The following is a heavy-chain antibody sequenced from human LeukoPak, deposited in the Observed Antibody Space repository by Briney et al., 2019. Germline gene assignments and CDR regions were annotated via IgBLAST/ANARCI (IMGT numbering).Heavy chain of an antibody. Sequence: ASVKVSCKASGYTFTSYGISWVRQAPGQGLEWMGWISAYNGNTNYAQKLQGRVTMTTDTSTSTAYLELRSLRSDDTAMYYCARDIYVAGNYYYYGMDVWGQGTTVTVSS. V-gene: IGHV1-18*01. J-gene: IGHJ6*02. D-gene: IGHD6-19*01. CDR2: ISAYNGNT. CDR1: GYTFTSYG. CDR3: ARDIYVAGNYYYYGMDV.